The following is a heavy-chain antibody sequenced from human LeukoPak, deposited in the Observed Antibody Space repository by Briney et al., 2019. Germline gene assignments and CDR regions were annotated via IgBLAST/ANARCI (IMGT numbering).Heavy chain of an antibody. CDR1: GGSISSSNW. J-gene: IGHJ5*02. CDR2: IYHSGST. D-gene: IGHD3-10*01. CDR3: ARDEYGSGSYPNWFDP. V-gene: IGHV4-4*02. Sequence: SGTLSLTCDVSGGSISSSNWWSWVRQPPGKGLEWSGEIYHSGSTNYSPSLKSRVTISVDKSKNQFSLKLSSVTAADTAVYYCARDEYGSGSYPNWFDPWGQGTLVTVSS.